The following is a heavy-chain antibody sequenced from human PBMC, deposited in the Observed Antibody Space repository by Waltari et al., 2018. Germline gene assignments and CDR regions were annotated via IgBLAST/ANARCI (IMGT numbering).Heavy chain of an antibody. V-gene: IGHV1-2*02. Sequence: QAQLVQSGAEVKQPGASVKVSCKASGYVCTDYYMHWVRQAPGQGLEWLGWMNPNIGGTNYAQKFQGRVTLTRDTSINTAYMELSSLRSDDTAVYYCATYLRSSGSYSLIYWGQGTLVAVSS. CDR3: ATYLRSSGSYSLIY. J-gene: IGHJ4*02. CDR2: MNPNIGGT. D-gene: IGHD1-26*01. CDR1: GYVCTDYY.